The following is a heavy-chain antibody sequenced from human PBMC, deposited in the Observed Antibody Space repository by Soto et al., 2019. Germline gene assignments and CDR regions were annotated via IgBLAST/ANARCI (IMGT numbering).Heavy chain of an antibody. CDR3: AREAPDSSGFDY. Sequence: ASVKVSCKASGYTFTSYGISWVREAPGQGLEWMGWISAYNGNTNYAQKLQGRVTMTTDTSTSTAYMELSSLRSEDTAVYYCAREAPDSSGFDYWGQGTLVTVSS. D-gene: IGHD3-22*01. J-gene: IGHJ4*02. CDR2: ISAYNGNT. CDR1: GYTFTSYG. V-gene: IGHV1-18*01.